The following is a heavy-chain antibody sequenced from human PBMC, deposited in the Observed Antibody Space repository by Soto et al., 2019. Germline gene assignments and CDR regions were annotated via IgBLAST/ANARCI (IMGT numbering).Heavy chain of an antibody. V-gene: IGHV4-39*02. CDR3: AKDKDTALIDY. CDR1: GGSISSSSYY. J-gene: IGHJ4*02. CDR2: IYYSGST. Sequence: PSETLSLTCTVSGGSISSSSYYWGWIRQPPGKGLEWIGSIYYSGSTYYNPSLKSRVTISVDTSKNQFSLKLSSVTAADTAVYYCAKDKDTALIDYRGQGTLVTV. D-gene: IGHD2-21*02.